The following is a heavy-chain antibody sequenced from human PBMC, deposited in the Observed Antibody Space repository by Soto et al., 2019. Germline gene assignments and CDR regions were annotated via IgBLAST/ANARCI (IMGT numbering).Heavy chain of an antibody. J-gene: IGHJ6*02. CDR3: ARDAVATTDYYYYGMDV. Sequence: QVQLVQSGAEVKKPGSSVKVSCKASGGTFSSYAISWVRQAPGQGLEWMGGIIPIFGTANYAQKFQGRVTITADKSTSTADMELSSLRSEDTAVYYCARDAVATTDYYYYGMDVWGQGTTVTVSS. D-gene: IGHD5-12*01. V-gene: IGHV1-69*06. CDR2: IIPIFGTA. CDR1: GGTFSSYA.